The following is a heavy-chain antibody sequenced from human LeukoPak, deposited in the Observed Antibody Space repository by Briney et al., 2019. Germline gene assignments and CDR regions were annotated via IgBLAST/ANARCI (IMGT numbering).Heavy chain of an antibody. D-gene: IGHD5-12*01. CDR1: GFIFSSYE. J-gene: IGHJ2*01. CDR3: AKLTEVAPTRPQGFDL. Sequence: HPGGSLRLSCAASGFIFSSYEMNWVRQAPWKELEWVSYISSRGGAIYYADSLKGRFTISRDNAKNSLYLQMNSLRAEDTAVYYCAKLTEVAPTRPQGFDLWGRGTLVTVSS. V-gene: IGHV3-48*03. CDR2: ISSRGGAI.